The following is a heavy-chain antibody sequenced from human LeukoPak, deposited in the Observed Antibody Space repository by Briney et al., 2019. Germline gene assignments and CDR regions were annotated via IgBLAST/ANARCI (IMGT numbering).Heavy chain of an antibody. CDR2: INLNSGGT. J-gene: IGHJ4*02. CDR3: ARSPDILTGENFDF. Sequence: ASVKVSCKASGYTFSGYYMHWVRQAPGQGLEWMGWINLNSGGTNYAQKFQDRVTMTRDTSIRTAYMELSRLRSGDTAVYYCARSPDILTGENFDFWGQGILVTVSS. V-gene: IGHV1-2*02. CDR1: GYTFSGYY. D-gene: IGHD3-9*01.